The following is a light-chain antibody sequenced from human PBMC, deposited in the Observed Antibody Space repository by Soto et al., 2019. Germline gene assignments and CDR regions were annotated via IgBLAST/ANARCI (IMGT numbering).Light chain of an antibody. Sequence: QSALTQPASVSGSPGQSITISCTGTISDVGGYNYVSGYKQHPGKAPKLMLYDVSNRPSGVSNRFSGSKSDKTASLTISGLQAEDEADYYCSSYTISSTVVFGGGTKLTVL. CDR2: DVS. V-gene: IGLV2-14*01. CDR3: SSYTISSTVV. J-gene: IGLJ2*01. CDR1: ISDVGGYNY.